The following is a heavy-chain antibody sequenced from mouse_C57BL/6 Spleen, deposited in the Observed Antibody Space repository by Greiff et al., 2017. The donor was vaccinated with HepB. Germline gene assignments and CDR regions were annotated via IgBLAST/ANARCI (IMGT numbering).Heavy chain of an antibody. D-gene: IGHD2-2*01. CDR1: GFSLTRYG. V-gene: IGHV2-5*01. J-gene: IGHJ2*01. Sequence: QVQLQQSGPGLVQPSQSLSITCTVSGFSLTRYGVHWVRQSPGKGLEWLGVIWRGGSTDYNAAFMSRLSITKDNSKSQVFFKMNSLQADDTAIYYCATYGYDEAYYFDYWGQGTTLTVSS. CDR2: IWRGGST. CDR3: ATYGYDEAYYFDY.